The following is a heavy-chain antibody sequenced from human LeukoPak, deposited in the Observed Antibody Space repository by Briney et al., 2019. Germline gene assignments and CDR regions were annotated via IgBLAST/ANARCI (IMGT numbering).Heavy chain of an antibody. V-gene: IGHV3-74*01. CDR3: ARDGADYYGSGRGYGMDV. J-gene: IGHJ6*04. Sequence: GGSLRLSCAASGFTFSSYWMHWVRQAPGKGVGWVSRINSDGSSTIYADSVKGRFTISRDNAKNSLYLQMNSLRVEDTAVYYCARDGADYYGSGRGYGMDVWGKGTTVTVSS. CDR2: INSDGSST. CDR1: GFTFSSYW. D-gene: IGHD3-10*01.